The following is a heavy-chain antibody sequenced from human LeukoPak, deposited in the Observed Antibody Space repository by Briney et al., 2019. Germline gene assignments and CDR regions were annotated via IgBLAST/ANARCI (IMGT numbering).Heavy chain of an antibody. Sequence: SETLSLTCAVYGGSFSGYYWSWIRQPPGQGLEWIGEINHSGSTNYNPSLKSRVTISVDTSKNQFSLKLSSVTAADTAVYCCAREGSSGTDYWGQGTLVTVSS. J-gene: IGHJ4*02. D-gene: IGHD3-22*01. CDR1: GGSFSGYY. CDR3: AREGSSGTDY. V-gene: IGHV4-34*01. CDR2: INHSGST.